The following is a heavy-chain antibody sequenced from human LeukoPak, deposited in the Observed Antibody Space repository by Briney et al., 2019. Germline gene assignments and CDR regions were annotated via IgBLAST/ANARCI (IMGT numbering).Heavy chain of an antibody. V-gene: IGHV4-59*01. D-gene: IGHD2-2*02. Sequence: PSETLSLTCTVCGGSISSYYLSWIRQPPGKGLEWIGYIYYSGSTNYNPSLKSRVTISVDTSKNQFSLKLSSVTAADTAVYYCARGIVVVPAAIRRWWFDPWGQGTLVTVSS. CDR3: ARGIVVVPAAIRRWWFDP. CDR2: IYYSGST. J-gene: IGHJ5*02. CDR1: GGSISSYY.